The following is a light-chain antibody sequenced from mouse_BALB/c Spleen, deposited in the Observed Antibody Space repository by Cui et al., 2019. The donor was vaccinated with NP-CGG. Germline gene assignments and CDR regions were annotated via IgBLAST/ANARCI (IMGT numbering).Light chain of an antibody. CDR3: ALWYSNHWV. CDR1: TGAVTTSNY. Sequence: QDVVTQESAPTTSPGETVTLTCRSSTGAVTTSNYANWVQEKPDHLFTGLIGGTNNRAPGVPARFSGSPIGDKAALTITGAQTEDEAIYFCALWYSNHWVFGGGTKLTVL. CDR2: GTN. V-gene: IGLV1*01. J-gene: IGLJ1*01.